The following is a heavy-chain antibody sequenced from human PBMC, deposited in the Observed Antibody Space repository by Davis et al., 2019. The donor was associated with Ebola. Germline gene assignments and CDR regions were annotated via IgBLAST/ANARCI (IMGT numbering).Heavy chain of an antibody. J-gene: IGHJ4*02. CDR1: GYTFTSYG. CDR3: ARESLDSRFDY. V-gene: IGHV1-69*13. CDR2: IIPIFGTA. D-gene: IGHD3-22*01. Sequence: AASVKVSCKASGYTFTSYGISWVRQAPGQGLEWMGGIIPIFGTANYAQKFQGRVTITADESTSTAYMELSSLRSEDTAVYYCARESLDSRFDYWGQGTLVTDSS.